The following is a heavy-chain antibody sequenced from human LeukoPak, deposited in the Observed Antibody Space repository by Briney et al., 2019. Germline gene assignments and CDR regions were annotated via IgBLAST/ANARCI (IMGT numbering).Heavy chain of an antibody. J-gene: IGHJ4*02. CDR3: AKDPKYSGSKTFTY. CDR1: GFTFSSYA. Sequence: GGSLRLSCAASGFTFSSYAMSWVRQAPGKGLEWVSAISGSGGSTYYADSVKGRFAISRDNSKNTLYLQMNSLRAEDTAVYYCAKDPKYSGSKTFTYWGQGTLVTVSS. D-gene: IGHD1-26*01. CDR2: ISGSGGST. V-gene: IGHV3-23*01.